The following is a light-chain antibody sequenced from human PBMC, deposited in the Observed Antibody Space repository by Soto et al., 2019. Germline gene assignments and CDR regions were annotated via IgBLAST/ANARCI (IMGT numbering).Light chain of an antibody. J-gene: IGKJ4*01. CDR1: QSVSSD. CDR2: GAS. Sequence: EIVMTESPATLSVSPGERATLSCRASQSVSSDLAWYEQKPGQAPRLVIYGASTRATGIPARFSGSVSGTEVTITISSLQYEDGSVYYCQQYNNWPLTFGGGTKVDIK. V-gene: IGKV3-15*01. CDR3: QQYNNWPLT.